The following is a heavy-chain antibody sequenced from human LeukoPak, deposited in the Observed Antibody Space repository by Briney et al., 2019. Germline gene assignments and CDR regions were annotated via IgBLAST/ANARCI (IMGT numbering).Heavy chain of an antibody. CDR1: GVSISTYY. Sequence: PSEPLSLTCTVSGVSISTYYWSWIRQPPGKGLEWIGYIYYSGNTNYNPSLKSRVTISVDTSENQFSLKLLSVTAADTAVYYCARAYMSWSFDYWGQGTLVTVSS. CDR2: IYYSGNT. J-gene: IGHJ4*02. CDR3: ARAYMSWSFDY. D-gene: IGHD2-21*01. V-gene: IGHV4-59*01.